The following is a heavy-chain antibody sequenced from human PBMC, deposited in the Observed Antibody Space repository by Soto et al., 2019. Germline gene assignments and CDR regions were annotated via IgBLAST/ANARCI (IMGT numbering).Heavy chain of an antibody. J-gene: IGHJ4*02. CDR2: INYSGSNI. V-gene: IGHV3-48*03. D-gene: IGHD2-21*02. CDR3: SSEALCGADCYFFEY. Sequence: GSLRLSCAGSGFTFRNSEMFWVRQAPGKGLEWVSKINYSGSNIYYSKSVKGRFTISRDNAKNSLYLQMNSLTDEDTAIYFCSSEALCGADCYFFEYWGPGTLVTVSS. CDR1: GFTFRNSE.